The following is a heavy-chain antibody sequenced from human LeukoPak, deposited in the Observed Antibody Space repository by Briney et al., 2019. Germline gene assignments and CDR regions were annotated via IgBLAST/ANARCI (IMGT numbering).Heavy chain of an antibody. CDR1: GFTFSSYS. V-gene: IGHV3-21*01. CDR3: ARQAYYYDSSGYYFDY. J-gene: IGHJ4*02. CDR2: ISSSSYI. Sequence: GGSLRLSCAASGFTFSSYSMNWVRQAPGKGLEWVSSISSSSYIYYADSVKGRFTISRDNAKNSLYLQMNSLRAEDTAVYYCARQAYYYDSSGYYFDYWGQGTLVTVSS. D-gene: IGHD3-22*01.